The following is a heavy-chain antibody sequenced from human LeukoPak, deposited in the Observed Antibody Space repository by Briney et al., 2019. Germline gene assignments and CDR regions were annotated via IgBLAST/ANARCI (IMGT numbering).Heavy chain of an antibody. V-gene: IGHV4-39*07. CDR3: AARYSGYDWGSNWFDP. Sequence: SETLSLTCTVSGGSISSSSYYWGWIRQPPGKGLEWIGSIYYSGSTYYNPSLKSRVTISVDTSKNQFSLKLSSVTAADTAVYYCAARYSGYDWGSNWFDPWGQGTLVTVSS. J-gene: IGHJ5*02. D-gene: IGHD5-12*01. CDR2: IYYSGST. CDR1: GGSISSSSYY.